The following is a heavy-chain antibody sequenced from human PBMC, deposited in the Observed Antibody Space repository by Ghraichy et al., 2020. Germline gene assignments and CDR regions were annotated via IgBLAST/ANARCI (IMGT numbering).Heavy chain of an antibody. CDR2: THHGGHT. CDR3: ARERSLSYCGAQCYSPLDY. D-gene: IGHD2-21*01. Sequence: SETLSLTCTVSGYSINNGYYWGWIRQPPGKGLEWIANTHHGGHTYYNPSPSLRSRVTISVDTSKNQFSLKLDSVTAADSAVYYCARERSLSYCGAQCYSPLDYWGQGILVTVSS. V-gene: IGHV4-38-2*02. J-gene: IGHJ4*02. CDR1: GYSINNGYY.